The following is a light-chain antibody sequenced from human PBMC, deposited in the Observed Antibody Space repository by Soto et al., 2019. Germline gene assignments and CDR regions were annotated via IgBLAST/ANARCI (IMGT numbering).Light chain of an antibody. V-gene: IGKV3-20*01. Sequence: LTQSPHNLSLSPGERATLSCRASQSVSSSYLAWYQQKPGQAPRLLIYGASSRATGIPDRFSGSGSGTDFTLTISRLEPEDFAVYYCQQYGISKTFGQGTRLEIK. CDR2: GAS. CDR3: QQYGISKT. J-gene: IGKJ5*01. CDR1: QSVSSSY.